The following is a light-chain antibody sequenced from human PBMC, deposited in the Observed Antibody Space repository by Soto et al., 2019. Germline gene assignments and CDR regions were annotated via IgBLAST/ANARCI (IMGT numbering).Light chain of an antibody. J-gene: IGLJ2*01. Sequence: QSALTQPRSVSGSPGQSVTISCSGTSSDVGGYNSVSWYQQHPDKAPKLIIYDVNVRPSGVPDRFSGSKSGNTASLTISGLQAEDEADYYCCSYAGSFTVIFGGGTKLTVL. CDR2: DVN. V-gene: IGLV2-11*01. CDR1: SSDVGGYNS. CDR3: CSYAGSFTVI.